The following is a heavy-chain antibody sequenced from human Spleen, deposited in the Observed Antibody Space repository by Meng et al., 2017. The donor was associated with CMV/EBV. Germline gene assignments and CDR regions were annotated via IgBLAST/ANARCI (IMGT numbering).Heavy chain of an antibody. CDR2: INRDGSDT. Sequence: GGSLRLSCAASGFTFSNYWMHWVRQAPGKGLVWVSRINRDGSDTSHADSVKGRITISRDNAKNTLYLHLNSLRDEDTAVYYCVRDGDSDGNAGFWFWGQGTLVTVSS. V-gene: IGHV3-74*01. D-gene: IGHD4-23*01. J-gene: IGHJ4*02. CDR1: GFTFSNYW. CDR3: VRDGDSDGNAGFWF.